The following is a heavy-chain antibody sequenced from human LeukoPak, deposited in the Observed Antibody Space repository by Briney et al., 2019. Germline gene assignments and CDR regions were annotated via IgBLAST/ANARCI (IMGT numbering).Heavy chain of an antibody. CDR3: ARVSRVTKSTIFGVVTTTYYYYMDV. D-gene: IGHD3-3*01. J-gene: IGHJ6*03. V-gene: IGHV4-59*12. Sequence: SETLSLTCIVSGGSISSYYWSWIRQPPGKGLEWIGYIYYSGSTNYNPSLKSRVTISVDTSKNQFSLKLSSVTAADTAVYYCARVSRVTKSTIFGVVTTTYYYYMDVWGKGTTVTVSS. CDR1: GGSISSYY. CDR2: IYYSGST.